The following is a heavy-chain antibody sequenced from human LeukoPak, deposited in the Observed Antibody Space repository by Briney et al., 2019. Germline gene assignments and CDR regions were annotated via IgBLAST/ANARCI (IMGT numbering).Heavy chain of an antibody. J-gene: IGHJ4*02. D-gene: IGHD3-9*01. V-gene: IGHV3-49*03. CDR2: IRNKAYGGTA. CDR3: SREVRYFDSFQADY. Sequence: PGRSQRLSCSASGFTFGDYSMSWFRQAPGKGLEWVGFIRNKAYGGTAEYAASVKGRFTISRDDSESIAYLQMDSLKTEDTAVYYCSREVRYFDSFQADYWGQGTLVTVSS. CDR1: GFTFGDYS.